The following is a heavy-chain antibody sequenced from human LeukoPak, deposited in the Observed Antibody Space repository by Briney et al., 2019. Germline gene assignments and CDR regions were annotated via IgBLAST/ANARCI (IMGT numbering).Heavy chain of an antibody. Sequence: PSETLSLTCTVSGGSISSSSYYWGWIRQPPGKGLEWIGSIYYSGSTYYNPSLKSRVTISVDTSKNQFSLKVSSVTAADTAVYYCARSVANYDFWSGYLDYWGQGTLVTVSS. CDR3: ARSVANYDFWSGYLDY. V-gene: IGHV4-39*01. CDR2: IYYSGST. J-gene: IGHJ4*02. CDR1: GGSISSSSYY. D-gene: IGHD3-3*01.